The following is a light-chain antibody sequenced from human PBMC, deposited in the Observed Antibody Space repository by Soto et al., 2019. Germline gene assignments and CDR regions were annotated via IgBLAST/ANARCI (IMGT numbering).Light chain of an antibody. CDR2: DVS. J-gene: IGLJ3*02. V-gene: IGLV2-14*01. CDR3: SSYTSSSTVV. CDR1: SSDVGGYNY. Sequence: QSPLTQPASVSGSPGQSITISCTGTSSDVGGYNYVSWYQQHPGKAPKLIIYDVSDRPSGVSNRFSGSKSGNTASLTISGLQADDEADYYCSSYTSSSTVVFGGGTKLTVL.